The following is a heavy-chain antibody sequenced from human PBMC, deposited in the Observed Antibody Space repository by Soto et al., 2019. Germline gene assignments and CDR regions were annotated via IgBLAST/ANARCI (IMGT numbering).Heavy chain of an antibody. V-gene: IGHV1-69*01. J-gene: IGHJ3*02. CDR2: IIPIFGTA. Sequence: QVQLVQSGAEVKKPGSSVKVSCKASGGTFSSYAISWLRQAPGQGLEWMGGIIPIFGTANYAQKFQGRVTITADESTSTAYMELSSLRSEDMAVYYSARADDSRGVVEFDIWGQGTMVTVSS. CDR1: GGTFSSYA. CDR3: ARADDSRGVVEFDI. D-gene: IGHD3-22*01.